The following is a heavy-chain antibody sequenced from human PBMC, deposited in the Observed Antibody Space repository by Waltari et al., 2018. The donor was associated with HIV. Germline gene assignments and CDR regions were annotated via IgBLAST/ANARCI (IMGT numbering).Heavy chain of an antibody. D-gene: IGHD6-19*01. V-gene: IGHV3-48*01. CDR1: GFTFSSYS. Sequence: EVQLVESGGGLVQPGGSLRLSCAASGFTFSSYSMNWVRQAPGKGLEWVSYISSSSSTIYYADSVKGRFTISRDNAKNSLYLQMNSLRAEDTAVYYCARDPQWLVLYYFDYWGQGTLVTVSS. CDR3: ARDPQWLVLYYFDY. CDR2: ISSSSSTI. J-gene: IGHJ4*02.